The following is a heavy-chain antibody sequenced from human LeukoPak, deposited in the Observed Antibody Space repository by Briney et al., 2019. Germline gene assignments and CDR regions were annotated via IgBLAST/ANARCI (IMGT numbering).Heavy chain of an antibody. V-gene: IGHV3-64*01. Sequence: GGSLRLSCAASGFTFSSFAMHWVHQAPGKALEYVSSISGKGNSAYYGNSVQGRFTSSRDNSRNTLYLQMGSLRTEDTAVYYCARESSVRGATDYWGQGTLVTVSS. CDR3: ARESSVRGATDY. J-gene: IGHJ4*02. CDR2: ISGKGNSA. CDR1: GFTFSSFA. D-gene: IGHD1-26*01.